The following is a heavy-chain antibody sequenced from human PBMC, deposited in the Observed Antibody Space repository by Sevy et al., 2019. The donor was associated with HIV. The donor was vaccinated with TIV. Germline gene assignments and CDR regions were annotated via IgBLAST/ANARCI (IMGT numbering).Heavy chain of an antibody. D-gene: IGHD6-19*01. V-gene: IGHV3-30*02. CDR2: IRHDGSNK. CDR1: GFTFSSYG. J-gene: IGHJ1*01. CDR3: AKDPTDHIAVAGTLGYFQH. Sequence: GGSLRLSCAASGFTFSSYGMHWVRQAPGKGLEWVAFIRHDGSNKYYADSVKGRFTISRDNSKNTLYLQMNSLRAEDTAVYYCAKDPTDHIAVAGTLGYFQHWGQGTLVTVSS.